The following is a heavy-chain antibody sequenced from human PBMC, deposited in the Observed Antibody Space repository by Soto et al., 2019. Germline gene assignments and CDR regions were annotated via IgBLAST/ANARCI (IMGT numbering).Heavy chain of an antibody. CDR3: ARHRTYYDILTGYYPPRDYYYGMDV. CDR2: IYPGDSDT. CDR1: GYSFTNYW. Sequence: GESLKISCKTSGYSFTNYWIGWVRQMPGKGLEWMGIIYPGDSDTRYSPSFQGQVTISADKSISTAYLQWSSLKASDTAMYYCARHRTYYDILTGYYPPRDYYYGMDVWRQGTTVTVSS. J-gene: IGHJ6*02. D-gene: IGHD3-9*01. V-gene: IGHV5-51*01.